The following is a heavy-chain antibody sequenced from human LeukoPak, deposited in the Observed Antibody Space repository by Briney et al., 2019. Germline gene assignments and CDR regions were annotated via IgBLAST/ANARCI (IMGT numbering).Heavy chain of an antibody. Sequence: GASVKVSCKVSGYTLTELSMHWVRQAPGKGLEWMGGFDPEDGETIYAQKFQGRVTMTEDTSTDTAYMELSSLRSEDTAVYYCATDRMQWLVPPYYYYGMDVWGQGTTVTVSS. CDR3: ATDRMQWLVPPYYYYGMDV. J-gene: IGHJ6*02. CDR1: GYTLTELS. D-gene: IGHD6-19*01. V-gene: IGHV1-24*01. CDR2: FDPEDGET.